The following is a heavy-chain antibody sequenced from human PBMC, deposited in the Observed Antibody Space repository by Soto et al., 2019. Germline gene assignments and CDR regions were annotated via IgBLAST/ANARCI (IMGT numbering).Heavy chain of an antibody. J-gene: IGHJ4*02. D-gene: IGHD3-10*01. V-gene: IGHV4-59*08. CDR2: IYYSGST. CDR1: GGSLCSYY. Sequence: PSETLSLTCTVSGGSLCSYYWSWIRKPPGKGLEWIGYIYYSGSTNYNPSLKSRVTISVDTSKNQFSLKLNSMTAADTAVYYCARHNYGSGSTYFDYWGQGTLVTVSS. CDR3: ARHNYGSGSTYFDY.